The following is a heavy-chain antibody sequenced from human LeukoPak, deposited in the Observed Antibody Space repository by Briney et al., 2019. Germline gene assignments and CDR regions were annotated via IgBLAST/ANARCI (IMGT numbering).Heavy chain of an antibody. CDR3: ARDRLRWPKIDY. V-gene: IGHV4-34*01. J-gene: IGHJ4*02. CDR2: IYSGST. Sequence: SETLSLTCAVYGGSFSGYYWSWIRQPPGKGLEWIGNIYSGSTYYNPSLKSRVTISVDTSKNQFSLKLSSVTAADTAVYYCARDRLRWPKIDYWGQGTLVTVSS. D-gene: IGHD4-23*01. CDR1: GGSFSGYY.